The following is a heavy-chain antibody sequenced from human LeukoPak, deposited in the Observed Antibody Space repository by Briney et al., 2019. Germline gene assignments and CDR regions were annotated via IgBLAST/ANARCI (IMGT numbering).Heavy chain of an antibody. V-gene: IGHV4-39*07. CDR1: GFTFSNYW. CDR2: IHYNGGT. J-gene: IGHJ2*01. Sequence: PGGSLRLSCAASGFTFSNYWMHWVRQTPGKGLEWIGSIHYNGGTYYSPSLKSRVTISVDTSKNQFSLKLSSVTAADTAVYYCARDLGYYDSSGFYHYYFDLWGRGTLVTVSS. CDR3: ARDLGYYDSSGFYHYYFDL. D-gene: IGHD3-22*01.